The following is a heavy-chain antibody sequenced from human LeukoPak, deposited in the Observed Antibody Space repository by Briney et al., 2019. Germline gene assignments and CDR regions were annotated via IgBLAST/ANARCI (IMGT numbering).Heavy chain of an antibody. V-gene: IGHV3-23*01. D-gene: IGHD3-22*01. J-gene: IGHJ4*02. CDR2: ISGSGGST. CDR3: ARANSGYNGAY. Sequence: PGGSLRLSCAASGFTFSSYGMNWVRQAPGKGLEWVSAISGSGGSTYYADSVKGRFTISRDNSKNTLYLQMNSLRAEDTAVYYCARANSGYNGAYWGQGTLVTVSS. CDR1: GFTFSSYG.